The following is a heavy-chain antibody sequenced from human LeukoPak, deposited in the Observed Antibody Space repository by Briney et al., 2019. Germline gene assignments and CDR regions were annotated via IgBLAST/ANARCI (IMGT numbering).Heavy chain of an antibody. CDR3: ARHYYGSGSYYSNAFDI. CDR2: IKQDGSEK. V-gene: IGHV3-7*05. CDR1: GFTFSSYW. D-gene: IGHD3-10*01. J-gene: IGHJ3*02. Sequence: GGSLRLSCAASGFTFSSYWMSWVRQAPGKGLEWVANIKQDGSEKYYVDSVKGRFTISRDNAKTSLYLQMNSLRAEDTAVYYCARHYYGSGSYYSNAFDIWGQGTMVTVSS.